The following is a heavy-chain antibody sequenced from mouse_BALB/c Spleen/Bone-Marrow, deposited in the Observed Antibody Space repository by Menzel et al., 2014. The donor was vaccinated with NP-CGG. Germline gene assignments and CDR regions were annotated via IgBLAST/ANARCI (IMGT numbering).Heavy chain of an antibody. D-gene: IGHD1-1*02. Sequence: EVQRVESGGGLVQPGGSLKLSCATSGFTFSDYYMYWVRQTPEKRLEWVAYISNGGGSTYYPDTVKGRFTISRDNAKNTLYLQMSRLKSEDTAMYYCARGGLWSSFCYWGQGTTRPVSS. V-gene: IGHV5-12*02. J-gene: IGHJ2*01. CDR2: ISNGGGST. CDR1: GFTFSDYY. CDR3: ARGGLWSSFCY.